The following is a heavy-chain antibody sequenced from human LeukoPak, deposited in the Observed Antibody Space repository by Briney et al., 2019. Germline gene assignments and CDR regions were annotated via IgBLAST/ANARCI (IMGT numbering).Heavy chain of an antibody. CDR2: IYYSGST. D-gene: IGHD6-6*01. V-gene: IGHV4-30-4*01. CDR3: AREYSSSSADYFDY. Sequence: PSETLSLTCTVSGGSISSGDYYWSWIRQPPGKGLEWIGYIYYSGSTYYNPSLKSRVTISVDTSKNQFSLKPSSVTAADTAVYYCAREYSSSSADYFDYWGQGTLVTVSS. J-gene: IGHJ4*02. CDR1: GGSISSGDYY.